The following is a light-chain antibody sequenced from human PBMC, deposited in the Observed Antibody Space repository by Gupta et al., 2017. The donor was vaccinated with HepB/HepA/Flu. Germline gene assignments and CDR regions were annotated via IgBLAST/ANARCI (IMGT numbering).Light chain of an antibody. CDR3: SSFTSGNTLVV. V-gene: IGLV2-14*01. CDR2: SVS. J-gene: IGLJ3*02. CDR1: SSDIGGFDA. Sequence: QSALTQPASVSGSPGQSITISCTGSSSDIGGFDAASWYQQYPGKAPKLLIYSVSNRPSGVSYRFSGSKSGNTASLTISGLQPEDEASYYCSSFTSGNTLVVFGGGTKLTVL.